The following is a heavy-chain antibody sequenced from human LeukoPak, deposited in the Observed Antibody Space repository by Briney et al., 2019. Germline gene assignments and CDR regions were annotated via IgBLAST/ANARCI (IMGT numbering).Heavy chain of an antibody. CDR2: IYHSGST. J-gene: IGHJ5*02. CDR1: GYSISSTYY. V-gene: IGHV4-38-2*02. Sequence: SETLSLTCTVSGYSISSTYYWGWIRQPPGKGLEWIGSIYHSGSTYYNPSLRSRVIISVDTSKNQFSLRLNSVTAADTAVYYCARDHGYYDSSGYLRWFDPWGQGTLVTVSS. CDR3: ARDHGYYDSSGYLRWFDP. D-gene: IGHD3-22*01.